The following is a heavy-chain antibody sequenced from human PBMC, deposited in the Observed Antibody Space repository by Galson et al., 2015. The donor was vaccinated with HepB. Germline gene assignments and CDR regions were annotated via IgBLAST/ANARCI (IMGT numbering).Heavy chain of an antibody. CDR1: GFTVSSNY. CDR2: IYSGGST. D-gene: IGHD5-24*01. V-gene: IGHV3-53*01. Sequence: LRLSCAASGFTVSSNYMSWVRQAPGKGLEWVSVIYSGGSTYYADSVKGRFTISRDNSKNTLYLQMNSLRAEDTAVYYCARDLGDGYNQADYYGMDVWGQGTTVTVSS. J-gene: IGHJ6*02. CDR3: ARDLGDGYNQADYYGMDV.